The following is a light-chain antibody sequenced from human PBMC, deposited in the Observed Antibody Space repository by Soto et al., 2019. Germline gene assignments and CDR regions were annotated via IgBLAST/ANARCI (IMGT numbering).Light chain of an antibody. CDR2: DDN. Sequence: QSVLTQPPSVSAAPGQKVTISCSGSSSNIGGNSVSWYQQLPGTAPKLLIYDDNKRPSGIPDRFSGSKSGTSATLGITGFQTGDEADYYCGSWDSRRSADVFGKGTKVTVL. CDR3: GSWDSRRSADV. CDR1: SSNIGGNS. V-gene: IGLV1-51*01. J-gene: IGLJ1*01.